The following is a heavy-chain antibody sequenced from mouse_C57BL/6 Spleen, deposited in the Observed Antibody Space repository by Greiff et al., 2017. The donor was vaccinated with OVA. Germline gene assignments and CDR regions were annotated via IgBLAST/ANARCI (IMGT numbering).Heavy chain of an antibody. CDR1: GYTFTDYE. Sequence: LVESGAELVRPGASVTLSCKASGYTFTDYEMHWVKQTPVHGLEWIGAIDPETGGTAYNQKFKGKAILTADKSSSTAYMELRSLTSEDSAVYYCTRRNYGSSPWGQGTTLTVSS. V-gene: IGHV1-15*01. J-gene: IGHJ2*01. CDR2: IDPETGGT. D-gene: IGHD1-1*01. CDR3: TRRNYGSSP.